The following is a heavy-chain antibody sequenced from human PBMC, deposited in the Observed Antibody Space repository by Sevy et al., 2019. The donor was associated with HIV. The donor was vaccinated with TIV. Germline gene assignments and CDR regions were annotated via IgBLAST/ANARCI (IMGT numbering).Heavy chain of an antibody. CDR3: VRERAWIDH. V-gene: IGHV3-53*01. J-gene: IGHJ4*02. CDR1: GFTVTFNS. CDR2: IYDVRNT. D-gene: IGHD3-3*01. Sequence: GGSLRLSCAASGFTVTFNSMSWVRQAPGKGLVWVSVIYDVRNTNYAASVKGRFTICRVSFKDKVELQMDSLRPEDSGVYYCVRERAWIDHWGQGTLVTVSS.